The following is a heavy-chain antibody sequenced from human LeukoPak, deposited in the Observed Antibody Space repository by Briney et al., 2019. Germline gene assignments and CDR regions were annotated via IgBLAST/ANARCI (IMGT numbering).Heavy chain of an antibody. CDR3: ARGRPHGNDY. D-gene: IGHD4-23*01. CDR2: IASDGSST. CDR1: GFTFSSYW. V-gene: IGHV3-74*01. J-gene: IGHJ4*02. Sequence: GGSLRLSCAASGFTFSSYWMNWVRQAPGKGLVWVSRIASDGSSTTYADSVKGRFSISRDNAKNTLYLQMDSLRVEDTAVCYCARGRPHGNDYWGQGTLVTVSS.